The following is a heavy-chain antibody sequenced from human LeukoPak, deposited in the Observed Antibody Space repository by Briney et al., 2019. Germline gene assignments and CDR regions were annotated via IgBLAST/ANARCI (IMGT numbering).Heavy chain of an antibody. Sequence: PGGSLRLSCAASGFTFSDYYMSWIRQAPGKGLEWVSYISSSGSTIYYADSVKGRFTISRDNAKKALYLQMNSLRVEDTAVYYCARVEGAKSAFDIWGQGTMVTVSS. CDR1: GFTFSDYY. CDR2: ISSSGSTI. J-gene: IGHJ3*02. D-gene: IGHD1-26*01. V-gene: IGHV3-11*04. CDR3: ARVEGAKSAFDI.